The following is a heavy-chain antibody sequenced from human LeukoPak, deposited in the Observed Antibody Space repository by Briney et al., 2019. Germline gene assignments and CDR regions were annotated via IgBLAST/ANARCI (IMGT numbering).Heavy chain of an antibody. CDR3: AKDYSSSWYLDY. CDR1: GSTSSRNF. CDR2: IDQDGSEK. D-gene: IGHD6-13*01. V-gene: IGHV3-7*03. J-gene: IGHJ4*02. Sequence: GGSLRLSCAVSGSTSSRNFMSWVRQTPEKGLEWVANIDQDGSEKNYVDSVKGRFTISRDNAKNTLYLQMNSLRAEDTAVYYCAKDYSSSWYLDYWGQGTLVTVSS.